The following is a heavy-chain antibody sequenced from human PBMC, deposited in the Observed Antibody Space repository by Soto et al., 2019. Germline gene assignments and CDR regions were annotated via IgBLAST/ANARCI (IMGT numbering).Heavy chain of an antibody. CDR3: ARDARGDEAPMDY. Sequence: QVQLVQSGAEVKKPGASVKVSCKASGYTITGYYMHWVRQAPGQGSEWMGWINPNSGGTNYAQKFQGWVTMTRDTSISTAYMERSRLRSDATAVYYCARDARGDEAPMDYWGQGTLVTVSS. V-gene: IGHV1-2*04. J-gene: IGHJ4*02. CDR1: GYTITGYY. CDR2: INPNSGGT. D-gene: IGHD3-10*01.